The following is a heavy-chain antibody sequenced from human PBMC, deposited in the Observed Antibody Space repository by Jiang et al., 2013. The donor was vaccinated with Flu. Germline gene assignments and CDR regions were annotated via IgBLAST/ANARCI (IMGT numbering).Heavy chain of an antibody. V-gene: IGHV3-7*01. CDR2: DGSEK. CDR3: ARHDSSGYYFFSFFGY. J-gene: IGHJ4*02. D-gene: IGHD3-22*01. Sequence: DGSEKYYVDSVKGRFTISRDNAKKSLYLQMNSLRAEDTAVYYCARHDSSGYYFFSFFGYWGQGNLVTVSS.